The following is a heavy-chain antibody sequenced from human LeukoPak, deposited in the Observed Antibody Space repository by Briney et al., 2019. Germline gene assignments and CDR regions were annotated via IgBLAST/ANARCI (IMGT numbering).Heavy chain of an antibody. CDR3: AKERGYCTNGVCPLDY. CDR2: ILYDGTNK. V-gene: IGHV3-30*02. D-gene: IGHD2-8*01. Sequence: GGSLSLSCAASGFTFSKYGMRWVRQAPGKGLGWLAFILYDGTNKYSADSVKGRFTISRDNSKNTLYLQMNSLRPEDTAVYYCAKERGYCTNGVCPLDYWGQGTLVTVSS. J-gene: IGHJ4*02. CDR1: GFTFSKYG.